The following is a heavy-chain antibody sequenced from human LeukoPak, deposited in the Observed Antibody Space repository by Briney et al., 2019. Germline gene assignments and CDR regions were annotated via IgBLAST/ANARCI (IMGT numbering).Heavy chain of an antibody. CDR1: GFTFSDYY. CDR3: AKGFMITFGGVGGAFDY. D-gene: IGHD3-16*01. Sequence: GGSLRLSCAASGFTFSDYYMSWIRQAPGKGLEWVSLIYSGGSTYYADSVKGRFTISRDNSKNTLYLQMNSLRAEDTAVYYCAKGFMITFGGVGGAFDYWGQGTLVTVSS. J-gene: IGHJ4*02. CDR2: IYSGGST. V-gene: IGHV3-66*01.